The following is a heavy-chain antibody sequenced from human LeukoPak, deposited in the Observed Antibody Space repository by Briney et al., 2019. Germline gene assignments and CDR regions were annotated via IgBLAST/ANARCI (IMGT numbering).Heavy chain of an antibody. J-gene: IGHJ6*02. Sequence: SETLPLTCTLSSRSIRIDGSYWAWIRQPPGKGLEWIGSIYIDGITHYNSSLQSRVTLSIDTSKNHFSLRLTSVTAADTAVFYCARLFTRAWEYRYGMDVWGQGTAVTVSS. CDR2: IYIDGIT. CDR3: ARLFTRAWEYRYGMDV. CDR1: SRSIRIDGSY. D-gene: IGHD1-26*01. V-gene: IGHV4-39*02.